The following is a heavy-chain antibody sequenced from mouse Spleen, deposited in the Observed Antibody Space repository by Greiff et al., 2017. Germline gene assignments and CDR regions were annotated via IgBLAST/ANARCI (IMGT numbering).Heavy chain of an antibody. CDR1: GYTFTSYW. CDR3: ARSDGYYALGSY. J-gene: IGHJ3*01. Sequence: QVQLQQPGAELVMPGASVKLSCKASGYTFTSYWIHWVKQRPGQGLEWIGEIDPSDSYINYNQKFKGKATLTVDKSSSTAYMQLSSLTSEDSAVYYCARSDGYYALGSYWGQGTLVTVSA. D-gene: IGHD2-3*01. CDR2: IDPSDSYI. V-gene: IGHV1-69*01.